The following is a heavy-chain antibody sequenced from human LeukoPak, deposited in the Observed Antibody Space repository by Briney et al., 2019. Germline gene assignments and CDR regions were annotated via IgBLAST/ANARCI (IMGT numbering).Heavy chain of an antibody. CDR1: GGSFNSHY. J-gene: IGHJ4*02. V-gene: IGHV4-59*11. Sequence: SETLSLTCTVSGGSFNSHYWNWIRQPPGKGLEWIGYIYYSGSTNYNPSLKSRVTISVDTSKNQFSLKLSSVTAADTAVYYCARLYGSGSYSPYYFDYWGQGTLVTVSS. CDR2: IYYSGST. CDR3: ARLYGSGSYSPYYFDY. D-gene: IGHD3-10*01.